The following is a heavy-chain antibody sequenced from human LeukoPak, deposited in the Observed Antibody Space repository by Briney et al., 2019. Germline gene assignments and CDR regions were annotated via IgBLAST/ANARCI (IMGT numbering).Heavy chain of an antibody. J-gene: IGHJ4*02. D-gene: IGHD5-18*01. CDR2: ISYDGSNK. CDR1: GFTFSSYA. V-gene: IGHV3-30*04. CDR3: ARGPGGYSYGYGGYYFDY. Sequence: GGSLRLSCAASGFTFSSYAMHWVRQAPGKGLEWVAVISYDGSNKYYADSVRGRFTIPRDNSKNTLYLQMNSLRAEDTAVYYCARGPGGYSYGYGGYYFDYWGQGTLVTVSS.